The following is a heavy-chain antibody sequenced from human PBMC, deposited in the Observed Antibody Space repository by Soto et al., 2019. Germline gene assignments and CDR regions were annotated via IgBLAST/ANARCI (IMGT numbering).Heavy chain of an antibody. CDR3: ARDGGSYAFDP. Sequence: SCAASGFTLSSNYMSWVRQAPGKGLEWVSVIYSGGSTYYANSVKGRFTISRDNSKNTVYLQMGSLTTEDMAVYYCARDGGSYAFDPWGQGTLVTVSS. J-gene: IGHJ5*02. CDR2: IYSGGST. CDR1: GFTLSSNY. V-gene: IGHV3-66*01. D-gene: IGHD3-16*01.